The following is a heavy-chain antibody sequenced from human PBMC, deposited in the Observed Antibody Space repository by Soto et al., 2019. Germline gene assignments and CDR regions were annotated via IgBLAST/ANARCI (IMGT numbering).Heavy chain of an antibody. D-gene: IGHD3-10*01. V-gene: IGHV4-59*08. J-gene: IGHJ6*02. CDR2: VNDNWGS. Sequence: QVPLQESGPGLVKPSETLSLSCTVSGGSISSYYWSWIRQTPEKGLEWIGYVNDNWGSNYNPSLKSRVAISLDTFKSQFSFNLTSVTATDTGFYFCVRQGFVALHGLVDVWGQVTTVTVSS. CDR3: VRQGFVALHGLVDV. CDR1: GGSISSYY.